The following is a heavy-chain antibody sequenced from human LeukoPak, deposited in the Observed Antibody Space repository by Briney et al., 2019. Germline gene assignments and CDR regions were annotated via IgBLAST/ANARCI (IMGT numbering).Heavy chain of an antibody. CDR3: ARGQLRYFDWLPSTDFDY. V-gene: IGHV4-38-2*01. J-gene: IGHJ4*02. CDR2: IYHSGST. CDR1: AYSISSGYY. D-gene: IGHD3-9*01. Sequence: SETLSLTCAVSAYSISSGYYWGWIRQPPGKGLEWIGSIYHSGSTYYNPSLKSRVTISVDTSKNQFSLKLSSVTAADTAVYYCARGQLRYFDWLPSTDFDYWGQGTLVTVSS.